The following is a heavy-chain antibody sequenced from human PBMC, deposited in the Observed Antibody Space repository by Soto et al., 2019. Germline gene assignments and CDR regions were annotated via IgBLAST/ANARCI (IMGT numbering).Heavy chain of an antibody. CDR3: AHRPSYCSPGSCYSGFDY. V-gene: IGHV2-5*02. CDR1: GFSLSTSGVG. Sequence: QITLKESGPTLVKPTQTLTLTCTFSGFSLSTSGVGVGWISQPPGKALEWLALIYWDDDKRYSPSLKSRLTITKDTSKNEVVLTMTNMDPVDTATYYCAHRPSYCSPGSCYSGFDYWGQGTLVTVSS. J-gene: IGHJ4*02. CDR2: IYWDDDK. D-gene: IGHD2-15*01.